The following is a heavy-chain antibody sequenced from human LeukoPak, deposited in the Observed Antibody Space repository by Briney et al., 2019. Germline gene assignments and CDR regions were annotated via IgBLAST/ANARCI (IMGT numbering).Heavy chain of an antibody. CDR3: ARGGLRYFDWLLHAFDI. V-gene: IGHV1-18*01. J-gene: IGHJ3*02. CDR2: ISAYNGNT. D-gene: IGHD3-9*01. Sequence: GASVKVSCKASGYTFTSYGISWVRQAPGQGLEWMGWISAYNGNTNYAQKLQGRVTMTTDTSTSTAYMELRSLRSDDTAVYYCARGGLRYFDWLLHAFDIWGQGTMVTVSS. CDR1: GYTFTSYG.